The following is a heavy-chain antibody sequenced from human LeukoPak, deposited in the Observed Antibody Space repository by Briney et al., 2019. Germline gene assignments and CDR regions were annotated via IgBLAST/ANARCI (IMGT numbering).Heavy chain of an antibody. CDR2: INPNSGGT. V-gene: IGHV1-2*02. D-gene: IGHD2-2*01. CDR3: ARRYQLLARGCSIDHYMDV. J-gene: IGHJ6*03. CDR1: GYTFTGYY. Sequence: ASVKVSCKASGYTFTGYYMHWVRQAPGQGLEWMGWINPNSGGTNYAQKFQGRVTMTRDTSISTAYMELSRLRSDDTAVYYCARRYQLLARGCSIDHYMDVWGKGTTVTVSS.